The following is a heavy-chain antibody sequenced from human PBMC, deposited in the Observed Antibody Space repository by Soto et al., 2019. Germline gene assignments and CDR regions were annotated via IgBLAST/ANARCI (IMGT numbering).Heavy chain of an antibody. CDR1: GVSISSGGYY. V-gene: IGHV4-31*03. D-gene: IGHD2-21*02. CDR3: ASGIGGDSAYYFDY. CDR2: IYHSGRT. Sequence: SETLSLTCTVSGVSISSGGYYWSWIRQHPGKGLEWIVNIYHSGRTYYNPALKSRVILSVDTSKNHFSLNLRSVTAADSAMYYCASGIGGDSAYYFDYWGQGALVTVSS. J-gene: IGHJ4*02.